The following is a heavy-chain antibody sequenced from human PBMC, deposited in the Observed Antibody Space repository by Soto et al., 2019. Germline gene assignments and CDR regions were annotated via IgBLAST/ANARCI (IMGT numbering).Heavy chain of an antibody. Sequence: QVQLQESGPGLVEPSETLSLTCTVSGGSVTSAGYYWGWIRQPPGKGLEWIGHIYYTGSTSYNPSLESRVTLSVDTSRDQFSLNLSSVTAADSAVYFCARTLITDRRWFDPWGQGTLVTVSS. V-gene: IGHV4-61*08. CDR3: ARTLITDRRWFDP. J-gene: IGHJ5*02. CDR2: IYYTGST. D-gene: IGHD3-16*01. CDR1: GGSVTSAGYY.